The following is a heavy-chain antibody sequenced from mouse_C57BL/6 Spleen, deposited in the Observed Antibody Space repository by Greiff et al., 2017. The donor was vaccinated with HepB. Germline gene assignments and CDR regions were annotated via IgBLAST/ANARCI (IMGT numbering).Heavy chain of an antibody. CDR2: IDPSDSET. D-gene: IGHD1-1*01. Sequence: QVQLQQSGAELVRPGSSVKLSCKASGYTFTSYWMHWVKQRPIQGLEWIGNIDPSDSETHYNQKFKDKATLTVDKSSSTAYMQLSSLTSEDSAVYYCARRVYGSGDYAMDYWGQGTSVTVSS. J-gene: IGHJ4*01. CDR1: GYTFTSYW. CDR3: ARRVYGSGDYAMDY. V-gene: IGHV1-52*01.